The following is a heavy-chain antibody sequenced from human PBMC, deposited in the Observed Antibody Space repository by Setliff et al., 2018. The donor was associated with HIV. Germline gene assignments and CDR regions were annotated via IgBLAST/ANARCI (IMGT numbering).Heavy chain of an antibody. CDR2: VIPILGMT. CDR1: GGTFNNYT. D-gene: IGHD3-3*01. CDR3: VRGVQSPPHYSYYYMDV. V-gene: IGHV1-69*02. Sequence: SVKVSCKASGGTFNNYTITWVRQAPGQGLEWMGRVIPILGMTNYAQKFQGRVTITADKSTSTAYMELNSLRSEDTAMYYCVRGVQSPPHYSYYYMDVWGEGTMVTVSS. J-gene: IGHJ6*03.